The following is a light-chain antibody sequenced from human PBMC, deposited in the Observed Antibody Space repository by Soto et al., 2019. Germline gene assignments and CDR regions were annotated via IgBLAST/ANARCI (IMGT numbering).Light chain of an antibody. Sequence: DIQMTQSPSSLSASVGDRVTITCRASQGISTSLAWYQQKPGKVPKLLIYAASTLQSGVPSRFSGSGAETDFTLTISSLQPEDVATYYCQKYNSAPWTFGKGTKVEIK. CDR2: AAS. CDR1: QGISTS. V-gene: IGKV1-27*01. CDR3: QKYNSAPWT. J-gene: IGKJ1*01.